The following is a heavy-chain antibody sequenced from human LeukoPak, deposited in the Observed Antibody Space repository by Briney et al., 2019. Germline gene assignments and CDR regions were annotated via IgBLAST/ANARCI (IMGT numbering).Heavy chain of an antibody. D-gene: IGHD3-10*01. V-gene: IGHV1-18*01. Sequence: GASVKVSCKASGYTFTSYGISWVRQAPGQGLEWMGWISAYNGNTNYAQKLQGRVTMTTDTSTSTAYMELRSLRPDDTAVYYCATMGYGSGGYYNVGSYWGQGTLVTVSS. J-gene: IGHJ4*02. CDR3: ATMGYGSGGYYNVGSY. CDR2: ISAYNGNT. CDR1: GYTFTSYG.